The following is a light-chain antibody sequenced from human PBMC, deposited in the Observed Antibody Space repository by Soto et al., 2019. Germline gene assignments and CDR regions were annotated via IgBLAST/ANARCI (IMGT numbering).Light chain of an antibody. CDR2: AAS. J-gene: IGKJ5*01. V-gene: IGKV1-39*01. CDR1: QSVSNF. Sequence: EIVLTQSPASLSLSLGDRATLTCRASQSVSNFLQWYQQKPGNAPILLIYAASSLQSGVPSRFSGSGSATDFTLTISSLQPEDSATYYCQQSYSTPTTFGQGTRLEIK. CDR3: QQSYSTPTT.